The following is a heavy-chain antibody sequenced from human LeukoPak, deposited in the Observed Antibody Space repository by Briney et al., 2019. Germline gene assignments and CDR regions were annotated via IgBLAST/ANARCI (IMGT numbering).Heavy chain of an antibody. V-gene: IGHV4/OR15-8*01. Sequence: SETLSLTCIVSGDSISSYYWNWVRQPPGKGLEWIGEIHHDGTINYNPSLKSRVTLSVDKSKNQFSLRLNSVTAADTAMYYCARSHDHLWGNYPDYWGQGTLVTVSS. J-gene: IGHJ4*02. D-gene: IGHD3-16*02. CDR3: ARSHDHLWGNYPDY. CDR1: GDSISSYY. CDR2: IHHDGTI.